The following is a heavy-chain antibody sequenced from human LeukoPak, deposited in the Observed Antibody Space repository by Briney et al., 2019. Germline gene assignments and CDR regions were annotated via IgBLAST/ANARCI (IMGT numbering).Heavy chain of an antibody. D-gene: IGHD2-8*01. CDR3: ARHVGYCTKSSCYTYLDV. CDR2: IHPGDSDT. V-gene: IGHV5-51*01. CDR1: GYIFTNYW. J-gene: IGHJ6*03. Sequence: GESLKISCEGSGYIFTNYWIGWVRHMPGKGLEWMGIIHPGDSDTRYSPSFQGQVTFSVDKSINIAYMQWNSLRASDTAIYYCARHVGYCTKSSCYTYLDVWGKGTTVTVS.